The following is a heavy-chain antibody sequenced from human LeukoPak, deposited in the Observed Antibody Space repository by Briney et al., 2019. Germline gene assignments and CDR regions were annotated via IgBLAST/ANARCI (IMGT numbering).Heavy chain of an antibody. J-gene: IGHJ5*02. D-gene: IGHD3-10*01. CDR1: GYTFTSYG. CDR3: ARDFLLWFGELPPWFDP. Sequence: ASVKVSCKASGYTFTSYGISWVRQAPGQGLEWMGWISAYNGNTNYAQKLQGRVTMTTDTSTSTAYMELRSLRSDDTAVYYCARDFLLWFGELPPWFDPWGQGTLVTVSS. V-gene: IGHV1-18*01. CDR2: ISAYNGNT.